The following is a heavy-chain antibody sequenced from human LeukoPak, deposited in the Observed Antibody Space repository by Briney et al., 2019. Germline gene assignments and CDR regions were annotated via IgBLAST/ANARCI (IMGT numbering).Heavy chain of an antibody. CDR3: ARDIFQPAYYDFWSGYFTYQPPHAFDI. Sequence: GGSLRLSCAASGFTFSSYSMNWVRQAPGKGLEWVSSISSSSSYIYYADSVKGRFTISRDNAKNSLYLQMNSLRAEDTAVYYCARDIFQPAYYDFWSGYFTYQPPHAFDIWGQGTMVTVSS. J-gene: IGHJ3*02. V-gene: IGHV3-21*01. CDR2: ISSSSSYI. CDR1: GFTFSSYS. D-gene: IGHD3-3*01.